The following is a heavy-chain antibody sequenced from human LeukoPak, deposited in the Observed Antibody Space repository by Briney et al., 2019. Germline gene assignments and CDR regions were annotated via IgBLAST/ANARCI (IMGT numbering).Heavy chain of an antibody. D-gene: IGHD6-19*01. Sequence: AGGSLRLSCVASGFTFRDYYMSWIRRAPGKGLEWVSYISSSSSYIDYADSVKGRFTISRDNAKNSLYLQMNSLRAEDTAVYYCARVGGSGWHDYWGQGTLVTVSS. CDR3: ARVGGSGWHDY. CDR2: ISSSSSYI. CDR1: GFTFRDYY. J-gene: IGHJ4*02. V-gene: IGHV3-11*06.